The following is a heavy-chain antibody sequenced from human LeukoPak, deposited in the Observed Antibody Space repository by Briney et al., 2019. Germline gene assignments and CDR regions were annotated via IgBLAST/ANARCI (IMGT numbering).Heavy chain of an antibody. D-gene: IGHD3-10*01. J-gene: IGHJ5*02. Sequence: SETLSLTCTVSGGSVSSGSYYWSWIRQPPGKGLEWIGYIYDTGTTDYIPSLKSRVTMSVDTSKNQFSLKLSSVTTGDTAVYYCARGYGSGSHWFDPWGQGTLVTVSS. V-gene: IGHV4-61*01. CDR2: IYDTGTT. CDR3: ARGYGSGSHWFDP. CDR1: GGSVSSGSYY.